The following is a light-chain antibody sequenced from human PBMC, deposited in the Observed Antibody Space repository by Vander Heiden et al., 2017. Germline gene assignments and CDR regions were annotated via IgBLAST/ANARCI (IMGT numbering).Light chain of an antibody. CDR2: GAS. CDR3: QQDGSSPFT. J-gene: IGKJ2*01. CDR1: QSVSSSY. V-gene: IGKV3-20*01. Sequence: EIVLTQSPSTVSLSVGERATLSCRASQSVSSSYLAWYQQKPGQAPRLLIYGASSRATGIPDRFSGSGSGTDFTLTISRLEPEDFAVYYCQQDGSSPFTFGQGTRLEIK.